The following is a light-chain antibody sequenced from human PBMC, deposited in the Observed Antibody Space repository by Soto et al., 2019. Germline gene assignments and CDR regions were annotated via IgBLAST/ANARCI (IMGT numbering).Light chain of an antibody. CDR1: QSILYSSNNKNY. CDR3: QQYYDAPQT. CDR2: WAS. V-gene: IGKV4-1*01. Sequence: DSVMTQSPDSLAVSLGKRATINCKSSQSILYSSNNKNYLAWYQQKPGQPPKLLIYWASTRESGVPDRFSGSGSGTDFTLTISSLQAGDVAVYYCQQYYDAPQTFGQGTKVEIK. J-gene: IGKJ1*01.